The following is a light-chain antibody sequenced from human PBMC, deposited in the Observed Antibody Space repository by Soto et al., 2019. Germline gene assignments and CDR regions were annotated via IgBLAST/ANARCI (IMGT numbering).Light chain of an antibody. V-gene: IGLV2-11*01. J-gene: IGLJ2*01. CDR2: DVS. CDR3: CSYAGSYTLV. CDR1: SSDVGGYNY. Sequence: QSALTQPRSVSGSPGQSVTISCTGTSSDVGGYNYVSWYQQHPGKAPKLMIYDVSKRPAGVPDRFSGSKSGNTASLTISGLQAEDEADYYCCSYAGSYTLVFGGVTKLTVL.